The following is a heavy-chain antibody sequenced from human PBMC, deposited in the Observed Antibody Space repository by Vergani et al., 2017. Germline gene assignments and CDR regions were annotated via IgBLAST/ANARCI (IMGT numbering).Heavy chain of an antibody. CDR1: GFPFSTYG. D-gene: IGHD1-26*01. CDR2: ISYDGSNN. J-gene: IGHJ4*02. CDR3: ARDRPYSGSYLFDY. V-gene: IGHV3-30*19. Sequence: QVQLVESGGGVVQPGESLRLSCAASGFPFSTYGMHWVRQAPGKGLQWVAVISYDGSNNYSADSVKGRFTISRDNSKNTLYLQMNSLRAEDTAVYYCARDRPYSGSYLFDYWGQGTLVTVSS.